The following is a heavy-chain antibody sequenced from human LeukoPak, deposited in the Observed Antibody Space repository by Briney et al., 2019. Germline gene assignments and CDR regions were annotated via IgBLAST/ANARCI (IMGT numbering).Heavy chain of an antibody. CDR3: AKDLRAMQRGVYFDY. V-gene: IGHV3-7*03. CDR2: IKPDGSGK. CDR1: GFGFSSYW. J-gene: IGHJ4*02. D-gene: IGHD1-1*01. Sequence: QPGGSLRLSCAASGFGFSSYWMTWVRQAPGKGLEWVANIKPDGSGKNYVDSVKGRFTISRDNAKNSLYLQMRGLRVEDTAVYYCAKDLRAMQRGVYFDYWGQGTLVTVSS.